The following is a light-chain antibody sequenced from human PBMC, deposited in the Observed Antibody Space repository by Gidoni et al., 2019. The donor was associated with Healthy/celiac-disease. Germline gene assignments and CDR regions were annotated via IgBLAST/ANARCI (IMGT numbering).Light chain of an antibody. Sequence: SYELTQPPSVSVSPGQTASITCSGDKLGDKYSGWSQQKPGQYPVLVIYQASKRPSGIPERFSGSIYGNTATMTISGTQAMDEADYYCQAWDSSTAVFGGGTKLTVL. CDR2: QAS. CDR1: KLGDKY. J-gene: IGLJ2*01. CDR3: QAWDSSTAV. V-gene: IGLV3-1*01.